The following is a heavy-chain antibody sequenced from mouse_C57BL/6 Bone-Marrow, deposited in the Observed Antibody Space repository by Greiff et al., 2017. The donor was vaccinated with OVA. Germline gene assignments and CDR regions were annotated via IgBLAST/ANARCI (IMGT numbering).Heavy chain of an antibody. CDR1: GYTFTSYW. J-gene: IGHJ2*01. V-gene: IGHV1-72*01. CDR3: ASPFITTVVATGDY. D-gene: IGHD1-1*01. Sequence: QVQLQQSGAELVKPGASVKLSCKASGYTFTSYWMHWVKQRPGRGLEWIGRIDPNSGGTKYNEKFKSKATLTVDKPSSTAYMQLSSLTSEDSAVYYCASPFITTVVATGDYWGQGTTLTVSS. CDR2: IDPNSGGT.